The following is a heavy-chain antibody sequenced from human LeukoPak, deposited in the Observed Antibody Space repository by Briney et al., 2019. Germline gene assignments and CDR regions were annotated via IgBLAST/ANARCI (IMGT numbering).Heavy chain of an antibody. J-gene: IGHJ4*02. CDR3: ATDREYGIFDY. V-gene: IGHV1-18*01. D-gene: IGHD4-17*01. Sequence: ASVKVSCKASGYTFTSYVISWVRQAPGQGLEWMGWINPYNGNTNYAQKFQGRVTMTEDTSTDTAYMELSSLRSEDTAVYYCATDREYGIFDYWGQGTLVTVSS. CDR1: GYTFTSYV. CDR2: INPYNGNT.